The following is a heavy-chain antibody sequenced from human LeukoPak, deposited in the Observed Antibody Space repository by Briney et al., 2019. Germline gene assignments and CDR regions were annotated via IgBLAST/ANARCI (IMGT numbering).Heavy chain of an antibody. V-gene: IGHV4-39*07. CDR1: GGSISSSSYY. CDR2: IYYSGST. Sequence: SETLSLTCTVSGGSISSSSYYWGWIRQPPGKGLEWIGSIYYSGSTYYNPSLKNRVTISVDTSKNQFSLKLSSVTAADTAVYYCARGMRSTDYWGQGTLVTVSS. CDR3: ARGMRSTDY. J-gene: IGHJ4*02.